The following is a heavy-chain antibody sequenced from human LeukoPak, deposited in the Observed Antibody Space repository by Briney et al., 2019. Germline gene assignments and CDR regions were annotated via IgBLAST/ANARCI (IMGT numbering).Heavy chain of an antibody. Sequence: PSETLSLTCTVSGDSISSGDYYWGWIRQPPGKGLEWIGSIYHSGSTYYNPSLKSRVTISVDTSKNQFSLKLSSVTAADTAVYYCARLQQWLEDSWFDPWGQGTLVTVSS. J-gene: IGHJ5*02. D-gene: IGHD6-19*01. CDR3: ARLQQWLEDSWFDP. CDR2: IYHSGST. CDR1: GDSISSGDYY. V-gene: IGHV4-38-2*02.